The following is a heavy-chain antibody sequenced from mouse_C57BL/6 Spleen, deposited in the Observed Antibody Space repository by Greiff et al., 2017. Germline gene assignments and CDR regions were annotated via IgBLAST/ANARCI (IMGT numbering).Heavy chain of an antibody. CDR2: IDPEDGDT. CDR1: GFNIKVYY. J-gene: IGHJ4*01. V-gene: IGHV14-1*01. CDR3: TTDDYDRDAMDY. Sequence: EVKLVESGAELVRPGASVKLSCTASGFNIKVYYMHWVKQRPEQGLEWIGRIDPEDGDTEYAPKFPGKATMTADTSSNPAYLQLSSLTSEDTAVYYCTTDDYDRDAMDYWGQGTSVTVSS. D-gene: IGHD2-4*01.